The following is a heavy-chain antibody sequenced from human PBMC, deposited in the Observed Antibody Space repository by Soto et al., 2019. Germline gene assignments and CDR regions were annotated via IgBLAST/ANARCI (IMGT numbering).Heavy chain of an antibody. CDR2: IYYSGST. CDR1: GGSISGYY. J-gene: IGHJ5*02. Sequence: SETLSLTCSVSGGSISGYYWSWIRQPPGKGLEWIGNIYYSGSTKYNPSLKSRVALSIDMSKRQVSLKLSSVTAADTTVYYCARDSHYDSSDYYYNWLDPWGQGTLVTVSS. CDR3: ARDSHYDSSDYYYNWLDP. V-gene: IGHV4-59*01. D-gene: IGHD3-22*01.